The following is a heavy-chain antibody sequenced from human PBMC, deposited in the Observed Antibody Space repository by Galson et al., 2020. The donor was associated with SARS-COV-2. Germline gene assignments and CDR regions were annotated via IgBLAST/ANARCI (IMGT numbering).Heavy chain of an antibody. CDR2: ISHSGGT. V-gene: IGHV4-30-2*01. D-gene: IGHD4-17*01. J-gene: IGHJ3*02. Sequence: TLSLTCAVSGTSISSGSYSWNWIRQPPGKGLEWIGYISHSGGTYYNPSPKSRVTISGARSKNRFSLRLSSVTAADTAVYYCARLQHGEWAPEAFDIWGPGTRVTVAS. CDR3: ARLQHGEWAPEAFDI. CDR1: GTSISSGSYS.